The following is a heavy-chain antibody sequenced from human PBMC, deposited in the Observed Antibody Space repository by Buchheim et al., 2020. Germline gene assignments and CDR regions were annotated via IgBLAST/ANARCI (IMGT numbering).Heavy chain of an antibody. D-gene: IGHD5-18*01. Sequence: EVQLVESGGGLVQPGGSLRLSCAASGFTFSSYEMNWVRQAPGRGLEWVSYISSSGSTIYYADSVKGRLTIFRDNAKNSLYLQMNSLRAEDTAVYYCARDGIGYSYGLAVDYWGQGTL. J-gene: IGHJ4*02. V-gene: IGHV3-48*03. CDR1: GFTFSSYE. CDR2: ISSSGSTI. CDR3: ARDGIGYSYGLAVDY.